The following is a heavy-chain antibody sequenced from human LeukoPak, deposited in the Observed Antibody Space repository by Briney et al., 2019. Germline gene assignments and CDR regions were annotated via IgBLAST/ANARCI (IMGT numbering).Heavy chain of an antibody. V-gene: IGHV3-21*01. Sequence: GGSLRLSCAASGFTFSSYSMNWVRQAPGKGLEWVSSISSSRSYIYCADSVKGRFTISRDNAKNSLYLQMNSLRAEDTAAYYCARDTTGYSSGYDAFDIWGQGTMVTVSS. CDR2: ISSSRSYI. CDR1: GFTFSSYS. D-gene: IGHD6-19*01. J-gene: IGHJ3*02. CDR3: ARDTTGYSSGYDAFDI.